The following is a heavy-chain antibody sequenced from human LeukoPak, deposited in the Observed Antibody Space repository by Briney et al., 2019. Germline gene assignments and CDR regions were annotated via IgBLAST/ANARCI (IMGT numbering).Heavy chain of an antibody. CDR3: AIDPNWGTHS. Sequence: ASETLSLTCTVSGDSINSLDLWSWVRQPPGKGLEWIGEMYLSRTTHSNPSVKSRVTISIDKSKNQFFLNLSSVTAADTAVYYCAIDPNWGTHSWGQGVLVTVSS. CDR2: MYLSRTT. J-gene: IGHJ4*02. V-gene: IGHV4-4*02. CDR1: GDSINSLDL. D-gene: IGHD7-27*01.